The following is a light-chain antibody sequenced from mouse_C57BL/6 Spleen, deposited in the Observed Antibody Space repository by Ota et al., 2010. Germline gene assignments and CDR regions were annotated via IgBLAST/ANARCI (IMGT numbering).Light chain of an antibody. V-gene: IGKV8-28*01. CDR1: QSLLSSSNQKNY. J-gene: IGKJ4*01. CDR2: GAS. CDR3: QNDHSYPFT. Sequence: DIVMSQSPSSLAVSVGEKVTVSCKSSQSLLSSSNQKNYLAWYQQKPGQPPKLLIYGASTRESGVPDRFTGSGSGTDFTLTITSVQAEDLAIYYCQNDHSYPFTFGSGTKLGIK.